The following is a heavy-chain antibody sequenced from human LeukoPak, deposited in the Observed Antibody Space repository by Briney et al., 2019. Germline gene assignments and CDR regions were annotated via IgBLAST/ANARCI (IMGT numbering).Heavy chain of an antibody. Sequence: ASVKVSCKASGYTFTSYYMHWVRQAPGQGLEWMGIINPSGGSTSYAQKFQGRVTMTRDMSTSTVYMELSSLRSEDTAVYYCARVSYPRDGYNSVDYWGQGTLVTVSS. V-gene: IGHV1-46*01. CDR3: ARVSYPRDGYNSVDY. J-gene: IGHJ4*02. D-gene: IGHD5-24*01. CDR2: INPSGGST. CDR1: GYTFTSYY.